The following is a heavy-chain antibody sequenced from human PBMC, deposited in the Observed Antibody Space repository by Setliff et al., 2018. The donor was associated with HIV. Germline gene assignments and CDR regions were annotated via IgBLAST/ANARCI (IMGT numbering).Heavy chain of an antibody. D-gene: IGHD2-15*01. J-gene: IGHJ4*02. CDR3: ARVDCSGGSCYSPAY. CDR2: IYYSGGT. Sequence: SETLSLTCTVSGGSISSYYWSWIRQPPGKGLEWIGYIYYSGGTNYNPSLKSRVTISVDTSKNQFSLKLSSVTAADTAVYYCARVDCSGGSCYSPAYWGQGTLVTVSS. V-gene: IGHV4-59*01. CDR1: GGSISSYY.